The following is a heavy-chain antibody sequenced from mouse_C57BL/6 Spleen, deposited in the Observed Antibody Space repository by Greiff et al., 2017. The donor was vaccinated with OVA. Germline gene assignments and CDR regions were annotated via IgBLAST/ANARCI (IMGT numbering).Heavy chain of an antibody. CDR3: AREGYYGSPAWFAY. V-gene: IGHV3-6*01. D-gene: IGHD1-1*01. CDR1: GYSITSGYY. J-gene: IGHJ3*01. CDR2: ISYDGSN. Sequence: EVKLMESGPGLVKPSQSLSLTCSVTGYSITSGYYWNWIRQFPGNKLEWMGYISYDGSNNYNPSLKNRISITRDTSKNQFFLKLNSVTTEDTATYYCAREGYYGSPAWFAYWGQGTLVTVSA.